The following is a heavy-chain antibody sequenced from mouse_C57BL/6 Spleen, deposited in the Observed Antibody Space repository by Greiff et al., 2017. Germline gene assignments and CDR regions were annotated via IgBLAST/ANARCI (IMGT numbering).Heavy chain of an antibody. CDR2: LLPGSGST. J-gene: IGHJ4*01. CDR1: GYTFTGYW. V-gene: IGHV1-9*01. CDR3: AQIYYYGSSAWDYAMDY. D-gene: IGHD1-1*01. Sequence: QVQLQQSGAELMKPGASVKLSCKATGYTFTGYWIEWVKQRPGHGLEWIGELLPGSGSTTYNEKFKGKATFTADTSSNTAYMQLNSLTTEDSAIYYCAQIYYYGSSAWDYAMDYWGQGTSVTVSS.